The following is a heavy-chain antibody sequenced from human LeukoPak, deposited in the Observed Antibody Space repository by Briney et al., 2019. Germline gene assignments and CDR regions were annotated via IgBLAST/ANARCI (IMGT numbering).Heavy chain of an antibody. V-gene: IGHV3-74*01. CDR2: INSDGSST. CDR1: GFTFRSHW. CDR3: ARGGFNSGSSFDY. Sequence: GGSLRLSCVASGFTFRSHWMHWVRQAPGKGLVWVSRINSDGSSTSYADSVKGRFTISSDNAKNTLYLQMNSLRAEDTAVYYCARGGFNSGSSFDYWGQGTLVTVSS. D-gene: IGHD1-26*01. J-gene: IGHJ4*02.